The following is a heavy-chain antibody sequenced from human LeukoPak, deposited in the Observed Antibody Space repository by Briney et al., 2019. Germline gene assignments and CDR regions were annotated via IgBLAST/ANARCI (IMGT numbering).Heavy chain of an antibody. CDR3: ARAQYYYYYYMDV. CDR1: GFTFSSYS. Sequence: GGSLRLSCAASGFTFSSYSMNWVRQAPGKGLEWVSYIGSSSSTIYYADSVKGRFTISRDNAKNSLYLQMNSLRAEDTAVYYCARAQYYYYYYMDVWGKGTTVTVSS. V-gene: IGHV3-48*04. D-gene: IGHD2/OR15-2a*01. J-gene: IGHJ6*03. CDR2: IGSSSSTI.